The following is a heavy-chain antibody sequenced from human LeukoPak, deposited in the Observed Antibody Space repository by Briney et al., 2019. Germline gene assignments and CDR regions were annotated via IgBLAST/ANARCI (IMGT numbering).Heavy chain of an antibody. J-gene: IGHJ5*01. Sequence: GASVKVSCKASGGTFSSYAIAWVRQAPGQGLEWMGRITVMSGTANYAQKFQDRVTITTGESTRTSYMEVSSLRSEDTAVYFCATELRGYSFGYDSWGQGTLVTVSS. CDR3: ATELRGYSFGYDS. D-gene: IGHD5-12*01. CDR2: ITVMSGTA. V-gene: IGHV1-69*05. CDR1: GGTFSSYA.